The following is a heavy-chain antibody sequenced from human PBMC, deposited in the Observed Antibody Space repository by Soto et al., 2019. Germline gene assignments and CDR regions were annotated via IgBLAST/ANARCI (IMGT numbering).Heavy chain of an antibody. J-gene: IGHJ4*02. CDR3: ARRPLNCSGAY. CDR1: GFTVSSND. Sequence: EVQLVESGGGLIQPGGSLRLSCAASGFTVSSNDMSWVRQAPGKGLEWVSLIYSSGSTHYADSVKGRFTISRDNSKITVHLQMNRLRAEDTSVYYCARRPLNCSGAYWGQGTLVTVSS. CDR2: IYSSGST. D-gene: IGHD2-15*01. V-gene: IGHV3-53*01.